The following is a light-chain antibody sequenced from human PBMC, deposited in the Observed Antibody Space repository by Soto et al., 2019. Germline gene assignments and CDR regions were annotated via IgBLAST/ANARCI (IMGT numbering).Light chain of an antibody. Sequence: EIVMTQSPATLSVSLGDRATLSCRPSQSVTTYLAWYQQKPGQAPRLLIYGASTRATGIPARFSGSGSETDFTLTISSLQSEDFAFYYCQQYNSWPPSYTFGQGTKLEIK. CDR3: QQYNSWPPSYT. V-gene: IGKV3-15*01. CDR2: GAS. J-gene: IGKJ2*01. CDR1: QSVTTY.